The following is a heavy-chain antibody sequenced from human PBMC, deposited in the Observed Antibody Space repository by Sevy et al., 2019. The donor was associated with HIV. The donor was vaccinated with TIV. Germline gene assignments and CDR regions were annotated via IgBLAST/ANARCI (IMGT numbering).Heavy chain of an antibody. CDR3: ARDGEATIFGVVRDAFDI. J-gene: IGHJ3*02. D-gene: IGHD3-3*01. V-gene: IGHV3-11*01. CDR2: ISSSGSTI. Sequence: GGSLRLSCAASGFTFSDYYMSWIRQAPGKGLEWVSYISSSGSTIYYADSGKGRFTISRDNAKNSLYLQMNSLRAEDTAVYYCARDGEATIFGVVRDAFDIWGQGTMVTVSS. CDR1: GFTFSDYY.